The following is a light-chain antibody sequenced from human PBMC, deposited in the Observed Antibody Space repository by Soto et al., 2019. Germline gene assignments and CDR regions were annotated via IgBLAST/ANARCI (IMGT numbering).Light chain of an antibody. CDR3: SSFTSGGTWV. CDR1: SSDVGSYNL. Sequence: QSALTQPASMSGSPGQSITIFCAGTSSDVGSYNLVSWYQQRPGEAPKLMIYEGRKRPSGVSNRFSASKSGNTASLTISGLQAEDEATYYCSSFTSGGTWVFGGGTKLTVL. V-gene: IGLV2-14*02. J-gene: IGLJ3*02. CDR2: EGR.